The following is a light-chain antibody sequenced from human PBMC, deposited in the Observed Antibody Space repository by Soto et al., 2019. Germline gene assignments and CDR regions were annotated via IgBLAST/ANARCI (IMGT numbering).Light chain of an antibody. V-gene: IGKV3-11*01. Sequence: EIVLTQSPATLSLSPGERATLSCRASQSVSNYFAWYQQQPGQAPRLLIYDASNRATGIPARFSGSGSGTGFTLTSSSQDHEVVAVYYCQHRSTWPLTLGHGTKVDIK. J-gene: IGKJ1*01. CDR3: QHRSTWPLT. CDR2: DAS. CDR1: QSVSNY.